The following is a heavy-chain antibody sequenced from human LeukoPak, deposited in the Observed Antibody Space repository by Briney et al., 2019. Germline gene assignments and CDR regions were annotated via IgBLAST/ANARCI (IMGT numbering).Heavy chain of an antibody. CDR1: GYTFTSYD. CDR3: ARNSKVRFLEWLLLTY. V-gene: IGHV1-8*01. J-gene: IGHJ4*02. Sequence: ASVKVSCKASGYTFTSYDINWVRQATGQGLEWMGWMNPNSGNTGYAQKFQGRVTMTRNTSISTAYMELSSLRSEDTAVYYCARNSKVRFLEWLLLTYWGQGTLVTVSS. CDR2: MNPNSGNT. D-gene: IGHD3-3*01.